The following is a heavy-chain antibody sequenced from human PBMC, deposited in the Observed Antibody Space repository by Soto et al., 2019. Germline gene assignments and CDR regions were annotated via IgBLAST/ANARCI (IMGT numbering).Heavy chain of an antibody. V-gene: IGHV2-5*01. D-gene: IGHD2-21*01. CDR3: AHTLGIPFDC. CDR2: IYWNDDK. J-gene: IGHJ4*02. CDR1: GFALSTSGVG. Sequence: QITLKESGPTLVKPTQTLTLTCTFSGFALSTSGVGVGWTCQPPGKALAWLALIYWNDDKRYSPSLKSRLTITKDTSKNQVVLTITNMDPVDTATYYCAHTLGIPFDCWGQGTLVTVSS.